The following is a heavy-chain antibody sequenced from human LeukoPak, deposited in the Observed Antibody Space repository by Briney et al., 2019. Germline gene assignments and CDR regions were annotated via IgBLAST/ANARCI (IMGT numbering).Heavy chain of an antibody. CDR1: GFTFRDYA. CDR2: FSNGGNNK. J-gene: IGHJ3*01. Sequence: GGSLRLSCAASGFTFRDYAMHWGRQAPGKGVEWVAVFSNGGNNKYYADSVKGRFTISRDNSKNTMFLQMNSLRAKDKAVYHCASDRSGYANDAFDFWGQGTMVTVSS. D-gene: IGHD3-3*01. V-gene: IGHV3-30-3*01. CDR3: ASDRSGYANDAFDF.